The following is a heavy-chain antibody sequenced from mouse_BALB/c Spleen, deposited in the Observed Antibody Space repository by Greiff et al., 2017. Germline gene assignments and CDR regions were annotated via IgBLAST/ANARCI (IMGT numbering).Heavy chain of an antibody. CDR2: ISSGGGST. CDR1: GFAFSSYD. CDR3: ARQLGALDAMDY. J-gene: IGHJ4*01. Sequence: EVQVVESGGGLVKPGGSLKLSCAASGFAFSSYDMSWVRQTPEKRLEWVAYISSGGGSTYYPDTVKGRFTISRDNAKNTLYLQMSSLKSEDTAMYYCARQLGALDAMDYWGQGTSVTVSS. D-gene: IGHD4-1*01. V-gene: IGHV5-12-1*01.